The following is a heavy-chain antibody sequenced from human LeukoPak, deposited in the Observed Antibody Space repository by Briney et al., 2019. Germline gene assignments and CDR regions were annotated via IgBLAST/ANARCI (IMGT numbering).Heavy chain of an antibody. Sequence: GGSLRLSCAASGFTSSSYAMHWVRQAPGKGLEWVAVISYDGSNKYYADSVKGRFTISRDNAKNSLYLQMNSLRAEDTAVYYCARGDIVLMVYAGYFDYWGQGTLVTVSS. CDR3: ARGDIVLMVYAGYFDY. D-gene: IGHD2-8*01. CDR1: GFTSSSYA. J-gene: IGHJ4*02. V-gene: IGHV3-30-3*01. CDR2: ISYDGSNK.